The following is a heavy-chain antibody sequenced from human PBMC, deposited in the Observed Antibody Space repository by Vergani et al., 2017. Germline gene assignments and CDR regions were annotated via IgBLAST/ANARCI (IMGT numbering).Heavy chain of an antibody. J-gene: IGHJ6*02. CDR3: AKNPGISTTRHFYARDV. V-gene: IGHV3-11*04. D-gene: IGHD6-13*01. CDR2: ISPGASTV. Sequence: LEESGGGSVKPGGSLRLSCAASGFKFSDRYMSWIRQAPGKGLEWVSHISPGASTVSYTDSVTGRFTVSRDNDNNSLTLEMTTLRVDDTAVYYCAKNPGISTTRHFYARDVWGQGTTVTVSS. CDR1: GFKFSDRY.